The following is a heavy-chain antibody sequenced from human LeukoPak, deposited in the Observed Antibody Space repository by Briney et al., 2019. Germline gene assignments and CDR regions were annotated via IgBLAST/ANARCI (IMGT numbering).Heavy chain of an antibody. Sequence: PGGSLRLSCVVSGFNVSSKFMSWVRQAPGKGPEWISVIYTGDKTYHAASVKGRFTISRVDSKNTLYLQMNSLRAEDTAVYYCAPLGYYGSGSPGYYFDYWGQGTLVTVSS. CDR1: GFNVSSKF. V-gene: IGHV3-66*01. D-gene: IGHD3-10*01. CDR2: IYTGDKT. J-gene: IGHJ4*02. CDR3: APLGYYGSGSPGYYFDY.